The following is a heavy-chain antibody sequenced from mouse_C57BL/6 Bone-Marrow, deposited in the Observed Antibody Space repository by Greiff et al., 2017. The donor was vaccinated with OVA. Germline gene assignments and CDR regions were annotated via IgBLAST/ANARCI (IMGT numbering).Heavy chain of an antibody. Sequence: VQLHQSGAELVRPGASVTLSCKASGYTFTDYEMHWVKQTPVHGLEWIGAIDPETGGTAYNQKFKGKAILTADKSSSTAYMELRSLTSEDSAVYYCTRDLGGGFDYWGQGTTLTVSS. CDR3: TRDLGGGFDY. CDR1: GYTFTDYE. CDR2: IDPETGGT. J-gene: IGHJ2*01. V-gene: IGHV1-15*01. D-gene: IGHD1-1*02.